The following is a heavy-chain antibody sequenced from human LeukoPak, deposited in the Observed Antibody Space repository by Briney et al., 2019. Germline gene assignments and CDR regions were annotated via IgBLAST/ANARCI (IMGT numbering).Heavy chain of an antibody. CDR2: IYYSGST. D-gene: IGHD3-10*01. CDR3: ARVCRDYYGSGSYCWDY. Sequence: PSETLSLTCTVSGGSISSYYWSWIRQPPGKGLDWIGYIYYSGSTNYNPSLKSRVTISVDTSKNQFSLKLSSVTAADTAVYYCARVCRDYYGSGSYCWDYWGQGTLVTVSS. J-gene: IGHJ4*02. V-gene: IGHV4-59*01. CDR1: GGSISSYY.